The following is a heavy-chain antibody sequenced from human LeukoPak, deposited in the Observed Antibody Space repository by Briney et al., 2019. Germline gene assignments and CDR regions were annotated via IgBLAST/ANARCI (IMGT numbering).Heavy chain of an antibody. CDR3: ARDNCSGGSCLVY. V-gene: IGHV3-66*03. CDR1: GFTVSSNY. J-gene: IGHJ4*02. Sequence: PGGSLRLSCAAAGFTVSSNYMTWVRQAPGKGLEWVSVIHKNAITYYADSVKGRFTISRDNSKNTLYLQMNSLRAEDTAVHYCARDNCSGGSCLVYWGQGTLVTVSS. D-gene: IGHD2-15*01. CDR2: IHKNAIT.